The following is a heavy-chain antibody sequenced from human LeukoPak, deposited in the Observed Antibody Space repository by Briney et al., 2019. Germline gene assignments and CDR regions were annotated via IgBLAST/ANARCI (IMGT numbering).Heavy chain of an antibody. V-gene: IGHV1-69*06. CDR1: GGTFSSYA. D-gene: IGHD1-26*01. CDR2: IIPIFGTA. J-gene: IGHJ6*03. CDR3: ARVGGSSPYYYYYYYMDV. Sequence: ASVKVSCKASGGTFSSYAISWVRQAPGQGLEWMGGIIPIFGTANYAQKFQGRVTITADKSTSTAYMELSSLRSEDTAVYYCARVGGSSPYYYYYYYMDVWGKGTTVTVSS.